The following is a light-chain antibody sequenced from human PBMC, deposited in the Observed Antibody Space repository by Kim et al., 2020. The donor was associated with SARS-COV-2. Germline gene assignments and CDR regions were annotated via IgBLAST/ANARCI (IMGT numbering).Light chain of an antibody. J-gene: IGKJ2*03. CDR3: QQFGSSPPYS. CDR1: QTVINNY. Sequence: SPEDRVTLSDRASQTVINNYLAWYQQKPGQPPRLLIYDASKRATGTPDRFSGSGSGTVFTLTISKLEPEDFAVYYCQQFGSSPPYSFGQGTKLEI. V-gene: IGKV3-20*01. CDR2: DAS.